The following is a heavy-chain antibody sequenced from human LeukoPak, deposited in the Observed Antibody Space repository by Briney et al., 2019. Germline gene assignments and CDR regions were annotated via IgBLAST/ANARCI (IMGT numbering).Heavy chain of an antibody. CDR2: IYTSGST. CDR1: GGSISSYY. CDR3: ALLYDYAWGSYLDY. V-gene: IGHV4-4*07. J-gene: IGHJ4*02. Sequence: SETLSLTYTVSGGSISSYYWSWIRQPAGKGLEWIGRIYTSGSTNYNPSLKSRVTMSVDTSKNQFSLKLSSVTAADTAVYYCALLYDYAWGSYLDYWGQGTLVTVSS. D-gene: IGHD3-16*02.